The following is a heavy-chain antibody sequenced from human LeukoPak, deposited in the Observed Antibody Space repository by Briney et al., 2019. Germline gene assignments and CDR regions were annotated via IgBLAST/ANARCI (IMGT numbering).Heavy chain of an antibody. CDR1: GFTVSSNY. D-gene: IGHD4-17*01. V-gene: IGHV3-66*02. Sequence: GGSLRLSYAASGFTVSSNYMSWVRQAPGKGLEWVSVIYSGGSTYYADSVKGRFTISRDNSKNTLYLQMNSLRAEDTAVYYCARGSTVTTYGAFDYWGQGTLVTVSS. J-gene: IGHJ4*02. CDR3: ARGSTVTTYGAFDY. CDR2: IYSGGST.